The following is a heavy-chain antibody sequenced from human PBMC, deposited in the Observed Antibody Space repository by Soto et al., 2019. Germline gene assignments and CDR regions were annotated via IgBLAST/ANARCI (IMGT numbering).Heavy chain of an antibody. CDR3: AKDRGWLDP. J-gene: IGHJ5*02. Sequence: PVGSLRLSCAASGFIFSNYAMSWVRQAPGKGLEWVSQISGSGTTTDYADSVKGRFTISRDNPKNTLYLQMNSLRAEDTAIYYCAKDRGWLDPWGQGTLVTVSS. CDR1: GFIFSNYA. V-gene: IGHV3-23*01. CDR2: ISGSGTTT.